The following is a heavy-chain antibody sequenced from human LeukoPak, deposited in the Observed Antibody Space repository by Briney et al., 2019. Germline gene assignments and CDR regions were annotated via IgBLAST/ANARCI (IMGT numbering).Heavy chain of an antibody. CDR2: ISGSGGST. V-gene: IGHV3-23*01. J-gene: IGHJ5*02. D-gene: IGHD4-11*01. Sequence: PGGSLRLSCATSGFTFSSSYMSWVRQAPGKGLEWVSAISGSGGSTYYADSVKGRFTISRDNSKNTLYLQMNSLRAEDTAVYYCAKDLGLTTVTTVLSWGQGTLVTVSS. CDR3: AKDLGLTTVTTVLS. CDR1: GFTFSSSY.